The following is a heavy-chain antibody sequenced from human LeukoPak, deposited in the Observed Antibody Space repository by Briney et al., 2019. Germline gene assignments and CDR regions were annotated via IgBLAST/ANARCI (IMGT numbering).Heavy chain of an antibody. CDR2: ISGSGGST. CDR3: AKDLGYYDSSGPAHY. V-gene: IGHV3-23*01. D-gene: IGHD3-22*01. CDR1: GFTFSSYA. Sequence: GGSLRLSCAASGFTFSSYAMTWVRQAPGKGLEWVSAISGSGGSTYYADSVKGRFTISRDNSKNTLYLQMNSLRAEDTAVYYCAKDLGYYDSSGPAHYWGQGTLVTVSS. J-gene: IGHJ4*02.